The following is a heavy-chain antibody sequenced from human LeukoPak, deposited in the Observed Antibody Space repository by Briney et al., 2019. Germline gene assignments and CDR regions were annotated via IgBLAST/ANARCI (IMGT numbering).Heavy chain of an antibody. CDR3: ARVFSGSDY. V-gene: IGHV3-21*01. CDR2: ISSSSSYI. J-gene: IGHJ4*02. D-gene: IGHD2-15*01. Sequence: GGSLRLSCAASGFTFSSYSMNWVRQAPGKGLEWVSSISSSSSYIYYAGSVKGRFTISRDNAKNSLYLQMNSLRAEDTAIYYCARVFSGSDYWGQGTPVTVSS. CDR1: GFTFSSYS.